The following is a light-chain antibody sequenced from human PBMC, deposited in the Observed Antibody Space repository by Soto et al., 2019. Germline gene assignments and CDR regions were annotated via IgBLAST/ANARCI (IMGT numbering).Light chain of an antibody. J-gene: IGKJ2*01. CDR3: QQFGDSPPAFT. V-gene: IGKV3-20*01. CDR1: RSVSSRY. Sequence: ESMLTQSPGTLSLSPGERATLSCRASRSVSSRYISWYQQKPGQAPRLLIYGASIRATGIPDRFSGSGSGTDFTLTTSRLEAEDFAVYYCQQFGDSPPAFTFGQGTKLEI. CDR2: GAS.